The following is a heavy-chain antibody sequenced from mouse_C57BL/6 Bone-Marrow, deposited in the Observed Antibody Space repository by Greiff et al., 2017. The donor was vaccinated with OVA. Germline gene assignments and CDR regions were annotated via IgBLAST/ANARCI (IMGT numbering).Heavy chain of an antibody. V-gene: IGHV1-69*01. CDR3: AREGDYGVYYFGY. Sequence: QVQLKQPGAELVMPGASVKLSCKASGYTFTSYWMHWVKQRPGQGLEWIGEIDPSDSYTNYNQKFKGKSTLTVDKSSSTAYMQLSSLTSEDSAVDYCAREGDYGVYYFGYWGQGTTLTVSS. CDR2: IDPSDSYT. D-gene: IGHD2-4*01. J-gene: IGHJ2*01. CDR1: GYTFTSYW.